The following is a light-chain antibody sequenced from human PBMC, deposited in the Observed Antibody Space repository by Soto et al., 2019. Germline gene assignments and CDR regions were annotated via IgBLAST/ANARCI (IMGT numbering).Light chain of an antibody. CDR2: GNS. CDR3: QSYDSSLSFYV. V-gene: IGLV1-40*01. CDR1: SSNIGAGYD. Sequence: QSVLTQPPSVSGAPGQRVTISCTGSSSNIGAGYDVHWYQQLPGTAPKLLIYGNSNRPSGVPDRFSGSKSGTSASLAITGLQAEDEAGYYCQSYDSSLSFYVFGTGTKLTVL. J-gene: IGLJ1*01.